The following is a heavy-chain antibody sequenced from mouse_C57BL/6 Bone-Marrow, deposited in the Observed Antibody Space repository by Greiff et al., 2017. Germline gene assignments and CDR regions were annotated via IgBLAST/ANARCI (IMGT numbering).Heavy chain of an antibody. D-gene: IGHD4-1*01. CDR3: ARRAGTRYCDY. CDR2: ISSGGSYT. V-gene: IGHV5-6*01. Sequence: EVQGVESGGDLVKPGGSLKLSCAASGFTFSSYGMSWVRQTPDKRLEWVATISSGGSYTYYPDSVKGRFTISRDNAKNTLYLQMSSLKSEDTAMYYCARRAGTRYCDYWGQGTTLTVSS. CDR1: GFTFSSYG. J-gene: IGHJ2*01.